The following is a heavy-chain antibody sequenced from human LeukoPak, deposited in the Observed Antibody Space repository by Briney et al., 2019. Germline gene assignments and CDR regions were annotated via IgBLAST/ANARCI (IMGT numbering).Heavy chain of an antibody. D-gene: IGHD1-1*01. CDR1: GFTFSSYE. V-gene: IGHV3-48*03. J-gene: IGHJ4*02. CDR3: AKEKYNFGYFEY. CDR2: ISSSGSTI. Sequence: GGSLRLSCAASGFTFSSYEMNWVRQAPGKGLEWVSYISSSGSTIYYADSVKGRFTISRGNAKNSLYLQMSSLTVEDTAIYYCAKEKYNFGYFEYWGQGILVTVSS.